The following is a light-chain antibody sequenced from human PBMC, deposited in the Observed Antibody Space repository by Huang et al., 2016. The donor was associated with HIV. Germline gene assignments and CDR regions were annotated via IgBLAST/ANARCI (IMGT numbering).Light chain of an antibody. CDR2: YAS. CDR1: QNIGNS. J-gene: IGKJ2*01. V-gene: IGKV6-21*02. CDR3: HQSSSLPYT. Sequence: QSPDFQSVTPKEKITITCRASQNIGNSLHWYQQKPDQSPQLLIKYASQTISGVPSRFSGSGSGTDFTLTINTPEAGDAATYYCHQSSSLPYTFGQGTKLEIK.